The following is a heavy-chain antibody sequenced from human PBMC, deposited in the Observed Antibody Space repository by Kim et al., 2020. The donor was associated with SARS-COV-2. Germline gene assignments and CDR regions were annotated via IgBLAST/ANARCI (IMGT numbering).Heavy chain of an antibody. CDR1: GYTFTSYA. CDR3: ARPLLLWFGELLGDYYYYGMDV. Sequence: ASVKVSCKASGYTFTSYAMNWVRQAPGQGLEWMGWINTNTGNPTYAQGFTGRFVFSLDTSVSTAYLQISSLKAEDTAVYYCARPLLLWFGELLGDYYYYGMDVWGQGTTVTVSS. CDR2: INTNTGNP. D-gene: IGHD3-10*01. V-gene: IGHV7-4-1*02. J-gene: IGHJ6*02.